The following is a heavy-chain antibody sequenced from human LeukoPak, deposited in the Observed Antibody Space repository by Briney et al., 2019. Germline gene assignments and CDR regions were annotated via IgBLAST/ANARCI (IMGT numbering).Heavy chain of an antibody. J-gene: IGHJ4*02. V-gene: IGHV1-2*02. CDR3: ATTRDYNYIDY. CDR2: INPNSGGT. D-gene: IGHD1-1*01. CDR1: GYTFTGYY. Sequence: APVKVSCKASGYTFTGYYINWVRQAPGQGLEWMGWINPNSGGTNYAQKFQNRVTMTRDTSISTAYMELSRLRSDDTAVYYCATTRDYNYIDYWGQGALVTVSS.